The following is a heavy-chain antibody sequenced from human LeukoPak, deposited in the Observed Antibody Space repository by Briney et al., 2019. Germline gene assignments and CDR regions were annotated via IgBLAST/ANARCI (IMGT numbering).Heavy chain of an antibody. CDR1: GFTFSSYS. V-gene: IGHV3-48*01. D-gene: IGHD1-7*01. Sequence: GGSLRLSCAASGFTFSSYSMNWVRQAPGKGLEWVSYISSSSSTIYYADSVKGRFTISRDNAKNSLYLQMNSLRAEDTAVYYCAKNGDITGTTWSLLRFNWFDPWGQGTLVTVSS. CDR2: ISSSSSTI. J-gene: IGHJ5*02. CDR3: AKNGDITGTTWSLLRFNWFDP.